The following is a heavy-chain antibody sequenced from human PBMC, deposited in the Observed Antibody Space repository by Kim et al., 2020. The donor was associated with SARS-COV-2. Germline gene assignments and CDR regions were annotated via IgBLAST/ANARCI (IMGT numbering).Heavy chain of an antibody. V-gene: IGHV1-3*01. CDR3: ASPRFGELLVYY. CDR2: NGNT. J-gene: IGHJ4*02. D-gene: IGHD3-10*01. Sequence: NGNTKYSQEFQGRVTITRDTSASTAYMELSSLRSEDTAVYYCASPRFGELLVYYWGQGTLVTVSS.